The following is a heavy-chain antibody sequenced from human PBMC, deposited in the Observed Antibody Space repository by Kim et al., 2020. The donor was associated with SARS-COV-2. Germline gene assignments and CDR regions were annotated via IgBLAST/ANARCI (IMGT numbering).Heavy chain of an antibody. CDR1: GGSISSSSYY. Sequence: SETLSLTCTVSGGSISSSSYYWGWIRQPPGKGLEWIGSIYYSGSTYYNPSLKSQVTISVDTSKNQFSLKLSSVTAADTAVYYCARRRVLLWFGEPRSGYFDFWGQGTLVTVSS. V-gene: IGHV4-39*01. CDR3: ARRRVLLWFGEPRSGYFDF. CDR2: IYYSGST. J-gene: IGHJ4*02. D-gene: IGHD3-10*01.